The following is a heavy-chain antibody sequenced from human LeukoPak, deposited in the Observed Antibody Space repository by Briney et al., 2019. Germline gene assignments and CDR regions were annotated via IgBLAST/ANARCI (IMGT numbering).Heavy chain of an antibody. J-gene: IGHJ4*02. Sequence: GGSLRLSCAASGFTFSNAWMSWVRQAPGKGLEWVGRIKSKTDGGTTDYAAPVKGRFTISRDNSKNTLYLQMNGLRVEDRAVYYCAHGYANGWSPDYWGQGTQVTVSS. V-gene: IGHV3-15*01. CDR2: IKSKTDGGTT. CDR3: AHGYANGWSPDY. CDR1: GFTFSNAW. D-gene: IGHD2-2*01.